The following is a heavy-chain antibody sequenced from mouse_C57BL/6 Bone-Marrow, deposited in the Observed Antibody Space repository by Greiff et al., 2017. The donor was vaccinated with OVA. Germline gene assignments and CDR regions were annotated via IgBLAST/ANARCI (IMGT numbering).Heavy chain of an antibody. CDR1: GFTFSSYA. CDR2: ISDGGSYT. CDR3: ARDHYDYDTYFDV. D-gene: IGHD2-4*01. V-gene: IGHV5-4*01. J-gene: IGHJ1*03. Sequence: DVKLVESGGGLVKPGGSLKLSCAASGFTFSSYAMSWVRQTPEKRLEWVATISDGGSYTYYPDNVKGRFTISRDNAKNNLYLQMSHLKSEDTAMYYCARDHYDYDTYFDVWGTGTTVTVSS.